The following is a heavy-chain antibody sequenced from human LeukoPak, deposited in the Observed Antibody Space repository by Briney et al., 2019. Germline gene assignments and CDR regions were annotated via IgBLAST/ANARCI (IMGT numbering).Heavy chain of an antibody. Sequence: GGSLRLSCAASGFTFSNYAMTWVRQAPGKGLEWASGISGSGESTYYGDSVKGRFTISRDNSKNTLYLQMNSLRAGDTAIYYCAREHWDFDYWGQGTLVTVSS. V-gene: IGHV3-23*01. CDR1: GFTFSNYA. CDR2: ISGSGEST. CDR3: AREHWDFDY. J-gene: IGHJ4*02. D-gene: IGHD7-27*01.